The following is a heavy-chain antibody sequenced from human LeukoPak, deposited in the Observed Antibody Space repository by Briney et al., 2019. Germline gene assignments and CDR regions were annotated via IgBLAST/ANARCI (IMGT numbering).Heavy chain of an antibody. J-gene: IGHJ4*02. V-gene: IGHV3-11*01. Sequence: KPGGSLRLSCAASGFTFSDYYMSWIRQAPGKGLEWVSYISSSGSTIYYADSVKGRFTISRDNAKNSLYLQMNSLRAEDTAVYYCARDRLHYDYVWGSYEQVNYFDYWGQGTLVTVSS. CDR2: ISSSGSTI. D-gene: IGHD3-16*01. CDR3: ARDRLHYDYVWGSYEQVNYFDY. CDR1: GFTFSDYY.